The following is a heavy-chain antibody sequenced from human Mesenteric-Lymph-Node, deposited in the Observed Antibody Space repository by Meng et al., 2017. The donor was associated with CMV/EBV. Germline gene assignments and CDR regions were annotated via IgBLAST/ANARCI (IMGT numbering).Heavy chain of an antibody. Sequence: GESLKISCAASGFTFSSYWMSWVRQPPGKGLEWVANIKQDGTEKYYVDSVKGRFTISRDNAKNTLYLQMNSLRAEDTAVYYCARDIGNSGYFNWFDPWGQGTLVTVSS. D-gene: IGHD3-22*01. CDR2: IKQDGTEK. V-gene: IGHV3-7*01. J-gene: IGHJ5*02. CDR3: ARDIGNSGYFNWFDP. CDR1: GFTFSSYW.